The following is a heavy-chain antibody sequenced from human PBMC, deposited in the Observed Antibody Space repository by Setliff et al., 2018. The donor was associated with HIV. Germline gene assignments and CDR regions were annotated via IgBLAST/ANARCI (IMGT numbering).Heavy chain of an antibody. J-gene: IGHJ1*01. CDR2: ISSSSRYI. CDR1: GFTFSSYS. CDR3: TREMAATAHPVDPYFQH. D-gene: IGHD6-13*01. V-gene: IGHV3-21*01. Sequence: PGGSLRLSCAASGFTFSSYSMNWVRQAPGKGLEWVSCISSSSRYIYYADSVKGRFTISRDNAKNSLYLQMSSLRAEDTAVYYCTREMAATAHPVDPYFQHWGQGTLVTVSS.